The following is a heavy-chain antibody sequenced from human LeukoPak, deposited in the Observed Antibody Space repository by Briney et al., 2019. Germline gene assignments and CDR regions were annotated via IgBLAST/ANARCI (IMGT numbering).Heavy chain of an antibody. CDR1: GFTFSSYA. CDR2: ISGSGGST. V-gene: IGHV3-23*01. D-gene: IGHD1-1*01. Sequence: PGASLRLSCAASGFTFSSYAMSWVRQAPGKGLEWVSAISGSGGSTYYADSVKGRFTISRDNSKNTLYLQMNSLRAEDTAVYYCARSRYNWNDQINYYYYGMDVWGQGTTVTVSS. J-gene: IGHJ6*02. CDR3: ARSRYNWNDQINYYYYGMDV.